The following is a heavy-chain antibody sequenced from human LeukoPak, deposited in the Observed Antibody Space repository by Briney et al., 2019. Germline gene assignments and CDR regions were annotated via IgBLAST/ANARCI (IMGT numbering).Heavy chain of an antibody. CDR3: ARAGRERFLEWLPLYYFDY. CDR2: IYYSGST. J-gene: IGHJ4*02. Sequence: PSETLSLTCTVSGGSISSYYWSWIRQPPGKGLEWIGYIYYSGSTNYNPSLKSRVTISVDTSKNQFSLTLSSLTAGDPAVYYCARAGRERFLEWLPLYYFDYWGQGTLVTVSS. D-gene: IGHD3-3*01. V-gene: IGHV4-59*01. CDR1: GGSISSYY.